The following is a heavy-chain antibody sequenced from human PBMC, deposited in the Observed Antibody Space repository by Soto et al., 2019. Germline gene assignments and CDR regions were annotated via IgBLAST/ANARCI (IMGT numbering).Heavy chain of an antibody. CDR1: GGTFSSYA. CDR3: AASPEVVVVVAATPDYYYGMDV. Sequence: QVQLVQSGAEVKKPGSSVKVSCKASGGTFSSYAISWVRQAPGQGLEWMGGIIPIFGTANYAQKFQGRVTITADESTSTAYMELSSLRSEDTAVYYCAASPEVVVVVAATPDYYYGMDVWGQGTTVTVSS. CDR2: IIPIFGTA. D-gene: IGHD2-15*01. J-gene: IGHJ6*02. V-gene: IGHV1-69*01.